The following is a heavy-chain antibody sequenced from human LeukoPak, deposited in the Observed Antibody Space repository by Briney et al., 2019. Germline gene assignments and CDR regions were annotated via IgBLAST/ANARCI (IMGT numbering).Heavy chain of an antibody. V-gene: IGHV3-23*01. CDR2: ITGSGGST. CDR3: AKLYGSGWYWYFDY. D-gene: IGHD6-19*01. CDR1: GFTFSSYA. Sequence: PGGSLRLSCAASGFTFSSYAMTWVRQAPGKGLGWVSTITGSGGSTYYADSVKGRFTISRDDSKNTLYLQMSRLTADDTAVYYCAKLYGSGWYWYFDYWGQGTLVTVSS. J-gene: IGHJ4*02.